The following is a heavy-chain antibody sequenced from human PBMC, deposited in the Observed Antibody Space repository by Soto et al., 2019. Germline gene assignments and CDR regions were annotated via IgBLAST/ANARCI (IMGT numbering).Heavy chain of an antibody. CDR2: INPSGGST. CDR3: ARVYRGYCSSTSCYKYGMDV. Sequence: GASVKVSCKASGYTFTSYYMHWVRQAPGQGLEWMGIINPSGGSTSYAQKFQGRVTMTRDTSTSTVYMELSSLRSEDTAVYYCARVYRGYCSSTSCYKYGMDVWGQGTTVTVS. CDR1: GYTFTSYY. D-gene: IGHD2-2*02. V-gene: IGHV1-46*01. J-gene: IGHJ6*02.